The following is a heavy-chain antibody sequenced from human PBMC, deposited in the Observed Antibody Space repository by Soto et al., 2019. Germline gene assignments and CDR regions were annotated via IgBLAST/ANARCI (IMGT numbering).Heavy chain of an antibody. CDR3: ANQAAGYVGTVWGFDP. V-gene: IGHV1-69*01. Sequence: QVQLVQSGAEVKKPGSSVKVSCKASGGTVSSYAISWVRQAPGQGLEWMGGIIPIFGTANYAQKFQGRVTITADESTSTAYLELSSLRSADTAVYYCANQAAGYVGTVWGFDPCGQGTLVTVSS. CDR2: IIPIFGTA. D-gene: IGHD3-9*01. CDR1: GGTVSSYA. J-gene: IGHJ5*02.